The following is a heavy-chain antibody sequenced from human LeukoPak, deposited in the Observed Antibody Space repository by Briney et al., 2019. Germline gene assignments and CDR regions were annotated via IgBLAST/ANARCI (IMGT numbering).Heavy chain of an antibody. Sequence: PSETLSLTCSVSGGSISSGYWSWIRQPPGEGLERIAYMYNNGRSNYNPSLKSRVTISLDTSKNQFSLKLSSVTAADTAVYYCAGGSGASWFDPWGQGTLVTVSS. J-gene: IGHJ5*02. CDR1: GGSISSGY. D-gene: IGHD2-8*02. CDR2: MYNNGRS. V-gene: IGHV4-59*01. CDR3: AGGSGASWFDP.